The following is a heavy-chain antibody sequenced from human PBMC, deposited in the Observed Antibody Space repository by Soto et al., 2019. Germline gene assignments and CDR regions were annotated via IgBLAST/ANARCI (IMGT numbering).Heavy chain of an antibody. CDR3: ARSDSSGWYGP. V-gene: IGHV3-33*01. CDR2: IWYDGSNK. D-gene: IGHD6-19*01. CDR1: GFTFSRYG. Sequence: QGQLVESGGGVVQPGRSLRLSCAASGFTFSRYGMHWVRQAPGKGLEWVAVIWYDGSNKYYADSVKGRFTISRDNSKNTLYLQMNRLRAEDTAVYYCARSDSSGWYGPWGQGTLVTVSS. J-gene: IGHJ5*02.